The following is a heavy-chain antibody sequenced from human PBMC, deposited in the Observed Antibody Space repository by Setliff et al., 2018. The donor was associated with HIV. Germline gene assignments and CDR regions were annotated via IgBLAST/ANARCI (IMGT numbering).Heavy chain of an antibody. CDR1: GYTFTSYA. CDR2: INAGNGNT. CDR3: TTNIAARPEGGFDF. J-gene: IGHJ4*02. D-gene: IGHD6-6*01. V-gene: IGHV1-3*01. Sequence: ASVKVSCKASGYTFTSYAMNWVRQAPGQSLEWMGWINAGNGNTKYSQNSQGRVTFTSDTSASTAYMQLTSLRSEDTAVYYCTTNIAARPEGGFDFWGQGTRVTVSS.